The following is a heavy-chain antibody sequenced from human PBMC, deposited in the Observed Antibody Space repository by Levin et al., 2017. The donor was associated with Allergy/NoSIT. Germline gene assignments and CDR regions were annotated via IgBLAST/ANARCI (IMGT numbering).Heavy chain of an antibody. V-gene: IGHV3-13*01. CDR1: GFTFSTYD. CDR3: ARDDDSISLEGGFDY. D-gene: IGHD3-22*01. J-gene: IGHJ4*02. CDR2: IGTAGDT. Sequence: GGSLRLSCEASGFTFSTYDMHWVRQVSGKGLEWVSAIGTAGDTYYEDSVKGRFTTSRENAKNSLYLQMTGLGAGDTGVYYCARDDDSISLEGGFDYWGQGTLVTVSS.